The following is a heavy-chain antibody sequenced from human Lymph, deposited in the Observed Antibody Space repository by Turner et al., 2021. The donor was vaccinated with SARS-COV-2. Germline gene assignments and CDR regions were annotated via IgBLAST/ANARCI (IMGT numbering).Heavy chain of an antibody. D-gene: IGHD3-3*01. J-gene: IGHJ6*02. Sequence: QVQLVASGGGVVQPGRSLRPCCAASGFTFSSYGMHWVRQAPGKGLEWVEVISYDGSNKYYADSVKGRFTISRDNSKNTLYLQMNSLRAEDTAVYYCAKVRSIFGVVIGGMDVWGQGTTVTVSS. CDR3: AKVRSIFGVVIGGMDV. V-gene: IGHV3-30*18. CDR2: ISYDGSNK. CDR1: GFTFSSYG.